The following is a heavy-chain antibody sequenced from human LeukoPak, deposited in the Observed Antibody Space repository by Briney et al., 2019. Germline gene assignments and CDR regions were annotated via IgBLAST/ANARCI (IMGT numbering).Heavy chain of an antibody. D-gene: IGHD6-25*01. CDR3: APPPTAAAHFTGFDY. J-gene: IGHJ4*02. Sequence: GGSLTLSCAASGFTFSSYAMSWVRQAPGKGLEWVSATSGSGGSTYYADSVEDRCTIPRNNSKNTLYLQMNSLRAEDTAVYYCAPPPTAAAHFTGFDYWGQGTLVTVSS. CDR2: TSGSGGST. CDR1: GFTFSSYA. V-gene: IGHV3-23*01.